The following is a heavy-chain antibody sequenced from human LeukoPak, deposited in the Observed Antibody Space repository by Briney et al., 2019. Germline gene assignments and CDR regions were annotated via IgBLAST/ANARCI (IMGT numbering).Heavy chain of an antibody. CDR2: ISAYNGST. V-gene: IGHV1-18*01. D-gene: IGHD3-22*01. Sequence: ASVKVSCKASGYTFTIYGISLVRQAPGQGLEWMGWISAYNGSTNYAQSLQVRVTMTADTSTSTAYMELKSLRSGDTAVYFCARDQGYYDSSGFDYWGQGTLVTVSS. J-gene: IGHJ4*02. CDR1: GYTFTIYG. CDR3: ARDQGYYDSSGFDY.